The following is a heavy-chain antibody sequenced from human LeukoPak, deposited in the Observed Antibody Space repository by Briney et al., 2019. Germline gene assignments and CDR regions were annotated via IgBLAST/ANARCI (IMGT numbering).Heavy chain of an antibody. CDR3: ARERSAMVTGFDY. D-gene: IGHD5-18*01. CDR1: GFTFSSYS. Sequence: GGSLRLSCAASGFTFSSYSMNWVRQAPGKGLEWVSSISSSSSYIYYADSMKGRFTISRDNAKNSLYLQMNSLRAEDTAVYYCARERSAMVTGFDYWGQGTLVTVSS. CDR2: ISSSSSYI. V-gene: IGHV3-21*01. J-gene: IGHJ4*02.